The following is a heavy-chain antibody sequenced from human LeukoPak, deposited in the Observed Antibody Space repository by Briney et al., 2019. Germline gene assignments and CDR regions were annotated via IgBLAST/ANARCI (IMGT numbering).Heavy chain of an antibody. D-gene: IGHD2/OR15-2a*01. CDR1: GGSISSYY. J-gene: IGHJ4*02. Sequence: PSETLSLTCTVSGGSISSYYWSWIRQPPGKELEWIGYIYYSGSTNYNPSLKSRVTISVDTSKNQFSLKLSSVTAADTAVYYCAGHHPRNTVDFWGQGTLVTVSS. CDR3: AGHHPRNTVDF. CDR2: IYYSGST. V-gene: IGHV4-59*08.